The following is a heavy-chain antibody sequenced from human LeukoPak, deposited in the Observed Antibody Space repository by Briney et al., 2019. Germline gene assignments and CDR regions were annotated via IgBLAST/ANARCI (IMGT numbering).Heavy chain of an antibody. CDR2: ISAYNGNT. J-gene: IGHJ4*02. Sequence: ASVKVSCKASGYTFTSYGISWVRQAPGQGLEWMGWISAYNGNTNYAQKLQGRVTMTTDTSTSTAYMELRSLRSDDTAVYYCARDDVLLWFGELLRGGSYLDYWGQGTLVTVSS. CDR1: GYTFTSYG. V-gene: IGHV1-18*01. CDR3: ARDDVLLWFGELLRGGSYLDY. D-gene: IGHD3-10*01.